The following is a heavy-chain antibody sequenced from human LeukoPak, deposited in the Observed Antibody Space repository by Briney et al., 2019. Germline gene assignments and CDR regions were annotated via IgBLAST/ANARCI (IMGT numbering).Heavy chain of an antibody. Sequence: SETLSLTCDVSGGSISSTNWWSWVRQPPGQGLEWIGEISLTGETNYNPSLNGRVTMSLDKSRNQLSLKLSSVTAADTAVYYCARGGSGSQGFDYWGQGTLVTVSS. CDR3: ARGGSGSQGFDY. D-gene: IGHD3-10*01. CDR1: GGSISSTNW. CDR2: ISLTGET. J-gene: IGHJ4*02. V-gene: IGHV4-4*02.